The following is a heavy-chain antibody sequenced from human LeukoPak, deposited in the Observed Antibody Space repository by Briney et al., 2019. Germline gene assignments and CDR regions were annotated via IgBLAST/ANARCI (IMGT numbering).Heavy chain of an antibody. CDR1: GFTFSSYA. CDR2: ISGSGGST. CDR3: AKDPSGTTSWGPDAFDI. Sequence: GGSLRLSCAASGFTFSSYAMRWVRQAPGKGLEWVSAISGSGGSTYYADSVKGRFTISRDNSKNTLYLQMNSLRAEDTAVYYCAKDPSGTTSWGPDAFDIWGQGTMVTVSS. J-gene: IGHJ3*02. V-gene: IGHV3-23*01. D-gene: IGHD1-1*01.